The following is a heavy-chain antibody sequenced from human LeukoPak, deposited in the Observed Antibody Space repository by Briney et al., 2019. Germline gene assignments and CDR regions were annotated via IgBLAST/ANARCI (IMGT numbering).Heavy chain of an antibody. CDR3: ARLDSSGVIDY. J-gene: IGHJ4*02. D-gene: IGHD6-19*01. CDR2: IYYSGST. CDR1: GGSISSSSYY. V-gene: IGHV4-39*01. Sequence: PSETLSLTCTVSGGSISSSSYYWGWIRQPPGKGLEWIGSIYYSGSTYYNPSLKSRVTISVDTSKNQFSLKLSSVTAADTAVYYCARLDSSGVIDYWGQGTLVTVSS.